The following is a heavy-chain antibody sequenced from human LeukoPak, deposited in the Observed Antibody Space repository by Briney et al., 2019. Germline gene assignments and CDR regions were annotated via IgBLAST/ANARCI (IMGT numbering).Heavy chain of an antibody. CDR1: GFTFSSYA. Sequence: GGSLRLSCAASGFTFSSYAMSWVRQAPGKGLEWVSTTSGSGGSTYYADSVKGRFTISRDNSKNTLYLQMSSLRAEDTAVYYCAKGSHAIVTTNYFDYWGQGTLVTVSS. D-gene: IGHD5-12*01. CDR3: AKGSHAIVTTNYFDY. V-gene: IGHV3-23*01. J-gene: IGHJ4*02. CDR2: TSGSGGST.